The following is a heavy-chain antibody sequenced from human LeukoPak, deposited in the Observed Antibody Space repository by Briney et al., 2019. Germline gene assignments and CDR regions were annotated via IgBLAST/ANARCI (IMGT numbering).Heavy chain of an antibody. CDR3: VKGNSGTFDY. J-gene: IGHJ4*02. Sequence: PGGSLRLSCAASGFTVSSTYMSWVRQAPGKGLEWVSVIYSGGCTYYGDSVKGRFTISRDNSKNTLYLQMNSLGPEDTAVFYCVKGNSGTFDYWGQGTLVTVSS. V-gene: IGHV3-53*05. CDR2: IYSGGCT. D-gene: IGHD3-10*01. CDR1: GFTVSSTY.